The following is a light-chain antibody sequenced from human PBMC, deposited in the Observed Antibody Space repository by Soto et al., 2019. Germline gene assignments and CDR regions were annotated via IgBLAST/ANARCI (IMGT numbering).Light chain of an antibody. Sequence: DIVMTQSPLSLPVTPGEPASISCRSSQSLLHSNGYIYLDWYLQKPGQSPQLLIYLGSNRAYGVPDRFSGSGSGTDFTLKISRVEAEDVGVYYCMQPIKSGTCGQGTKV. V-gene: IGKV2-28*01. J-gene: IGKJ1*01. CDR3: MQPIKSGT. CDR1: QSLLHSNGYIY. CDR2: LGS.